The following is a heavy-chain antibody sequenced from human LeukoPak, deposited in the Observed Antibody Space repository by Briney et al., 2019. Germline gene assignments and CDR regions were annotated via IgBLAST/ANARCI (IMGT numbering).Heavy chain of an antibody. V-gene: IGHV4-4*07. Sequence: SETLSLTCTGSGGSISGYYWSWIRQPAGKGVEWIGRIYTSGSTHYNPSLKSRVTMSVDTSKNQFSLKLSSVTAADTAVYYCARLITGTTTAFDIWGQGTMVTVSS. CDR1: GGSISGYY. J-gene: IGHJ3*02. CDR3: ARLITGTTTAFDI. CDR2: IYTSGST. D-gene: IGHD1-7*01.